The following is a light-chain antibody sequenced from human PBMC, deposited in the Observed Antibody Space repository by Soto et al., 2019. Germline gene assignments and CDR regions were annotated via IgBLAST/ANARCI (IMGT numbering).Light chain of an antibody. CDR1: QSLTSY. CDR3: QQRSEWPLT. V-gene: IGKV3-11*01. Sequence: FTQSPSSLSASVGERATLSCRASQSLTSYLAWYQQKPGQAPRLLIYDASNRATGIPARFSGSGSGTDFTLTISSLEPEDFAVYYCQQRSEWPLTFGGGTKVDIK. CDR2: DAS. J-gene: IGKJ4*01.